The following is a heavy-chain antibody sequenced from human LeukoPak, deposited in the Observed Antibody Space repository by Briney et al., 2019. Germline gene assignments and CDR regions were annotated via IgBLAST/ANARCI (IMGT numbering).Heavy chain of an antibody. CDR3: ARDGHYYDSGSYPMGY. CDR2: ISSSSSYI. D-gene: IGHD3-10*01. V-gene: IGHV3-21*01. Sequence: GGSLRLSCAASGFTFSSYSMNWVRQAPGKGLEWVSSISSSSSYIYYADSVKGRFTISRDNAKNSLYLQMNSLRAEDTAVYYCARDGHYYDSGSYPMGYWGQGTLVTVSS. CDR1: GFTFSSYS. J-gene: IGHJ4*02.